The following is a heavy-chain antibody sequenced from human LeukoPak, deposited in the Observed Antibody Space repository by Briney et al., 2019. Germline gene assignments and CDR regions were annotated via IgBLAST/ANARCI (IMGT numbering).Heavy chain of an antibody. J-gene: IGHJ6*02. CDR1: GGSISSSSYY. D-gene: IGHD6-19*01. Sequence: SETLSLTCTVSGGSISSSSYYWGWIRQPPGKGLEWIGSIYHSGSTNYNPSLKSRVTISVDKSKNQFSLKLSSVTAADTAVYYCAREAAYSSGFYYYYGMDVWGQGTTVTVSS. CDR2: IYHSGST. CDR3: AREAAYSSGFYYYYGMDV. V-gene: IGHV4-39*07.